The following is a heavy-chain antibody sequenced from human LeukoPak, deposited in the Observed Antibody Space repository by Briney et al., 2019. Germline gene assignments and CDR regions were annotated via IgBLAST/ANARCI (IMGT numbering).Heavy chain of an antibody. D-gene: IGHD2-2*01. CDR1: GYTFTGYY. CDR3: ARDWGGDIVVVPAATESTGFDP. Sequence: ASVKVSCKASGYTFTGYYMHWVRQPPGQGLEWMGWINPNSGGTNYAQKFQGRVTMTRDTSISTAYMELSSLRSEDTAVYYCARDWGGDIVVVPAATESTGFDPWGQGTLVTVSS. CDR2: INPNSGGT. V-gene: IGHV1-2*02. J-gene: IGHJ5*02.